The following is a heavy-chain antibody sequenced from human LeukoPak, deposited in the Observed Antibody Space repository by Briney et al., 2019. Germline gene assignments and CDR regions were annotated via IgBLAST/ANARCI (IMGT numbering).Heavy chain of an antibody. J-gene: IGHJ4*02. D-gene: IGHD3-22*01. CDR1: GFTFSDYY. V-gene: IGHV3-11*05. Sequence: PGGSLRLSCAASGFTFSDYYMSWICQAPGKGLEWISYISPSTSHTNYADSVKGRFTISRDNAHTSLYLQMNNLRAEDTAVYYCARGRGSGGYYQNWGQGTLVTVSS. CDR3: ARGRGSGGYYQN. CDR2: ISPSTSHT.